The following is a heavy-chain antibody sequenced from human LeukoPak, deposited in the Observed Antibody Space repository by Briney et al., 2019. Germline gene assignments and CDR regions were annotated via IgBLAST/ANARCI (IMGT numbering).Heavy chain of an antibody. CDR1: GYSFTSYW. D-gene: IGHD2-15*01. V-gene: IGHV5-51*01. CDR3: ASPAKRDCSGGSCYPGGAFDI. CDR2: IYPGDSDT. J-gene: IGHJ3*02. Sequence: GESLKISCKGSGYSFTSYWIGWVRQMPGKGLEWMGIIYPGDSDTRYSPSFQGQVSISADKSISTAYLQWSSLKASDTAMYYCASPAKRDCSGGSCYPGGAFDIWGQGTMVTVSS.